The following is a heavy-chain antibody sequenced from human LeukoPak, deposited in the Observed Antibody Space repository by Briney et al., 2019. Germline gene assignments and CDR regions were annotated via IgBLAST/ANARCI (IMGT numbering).Heavy chain of an antibody. CDR1: GFTFSSYS. Sequence: GGSLRLSCAASGFTFSSYSMTWVRQAPGKGLEWVSSISSSSSYIYYADSVKGRFTISRDNSKNTLYLQMNSLRAEDTAVYYCAKPVGATTGDYWGQGTLVTVSS. V-gene: IGHV3-21*04. J-gene: IGHJ4*02. CDR3: AKPVGATTGDY. CDR2: ISSSSSYI. D-gene: IGHD1-26*01.